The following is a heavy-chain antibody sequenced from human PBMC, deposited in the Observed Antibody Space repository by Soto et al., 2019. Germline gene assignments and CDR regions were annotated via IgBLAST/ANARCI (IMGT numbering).Heavy chain of an antibody. J-gene: IGHJ5*02. CDR3: ARNPYGTGLFDP. Sequence: QVQLVQSGAEVEKPGASVRVSCKASGYTFINYDINWVRQAPGQGLEWLGSMTPSSGYTGYAQKFQGRLTMTRDTSTSTAYMELSSLRSEDTAVYYCARNPYGTGLFDPWGQGTLVTVSS. CDR2: MTPSSGYT. D-gene: IGHD2-8*02. V-gene: IGHV1-8*01. CDR1: GYTFINYD.